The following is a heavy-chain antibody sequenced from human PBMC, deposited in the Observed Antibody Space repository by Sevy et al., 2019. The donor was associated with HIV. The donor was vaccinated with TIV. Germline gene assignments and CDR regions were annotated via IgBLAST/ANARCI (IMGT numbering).Heavy chain of an antibody. CDR3: ARDLFRGGNAVYGY. CDR2: INAISSNI. Sequence: GGSLRLSCAASGFTFSSYAMNWVRQAPGKGLEWVSSINAISSNIYYADSVKGRFTISRDNAENSLYLQMNSVRAEDTVVYYCARDLFRGGNAVYGYWGQGTLVTVSS. V-gene: IGHV3-21*01. CDR1: GFTFSSYA. J-gene: IGHJ4*02. D-gene: IGHD2-15*01.